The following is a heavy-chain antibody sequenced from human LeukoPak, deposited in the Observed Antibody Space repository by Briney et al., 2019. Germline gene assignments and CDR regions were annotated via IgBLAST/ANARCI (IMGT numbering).Heavy chain of an antibody. Sequence: SETLSLTCAVYGGSFSGYYWSWIRQPPGKGLEWIGEINHSGSTNYNPSLKNGGTISVDTSKNQYSLKLSAVAAADTAVYYCARARITIFGVVTQHHYWGQETLVTVSS. J-gene: IGHJ4*02. CDR3: ARARITIFGVVTQHHY. CDR2: INHSGST. CDR1: GGSFSGYY. D-gene: IGHD3-3*01. V-gene: IGHV4-34*01.